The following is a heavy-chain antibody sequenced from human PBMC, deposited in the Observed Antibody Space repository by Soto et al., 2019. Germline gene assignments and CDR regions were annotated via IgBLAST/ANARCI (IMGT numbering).Heavy chain of an antibody. CDR2: IIPIFGTA. J-gene: IGHJ5*02. V-gene: IGHV1-69*01. Sequence: QVQLVQSGAEVKKPGSSVKVSCKASGGTFSSYAISWVRQAPGQGLEWMGGIIPIFGTANYAQKFQGRVTITADESTSTAYMELSSVRSEDTAVYYCARSIVVVVAAFGGWFDPWGQGTLVTVSS. CDR1: GGTFSSYA. CDR3: ARSIVVVVAAFGGWFDP. D-gene: IGHD2-15*01.